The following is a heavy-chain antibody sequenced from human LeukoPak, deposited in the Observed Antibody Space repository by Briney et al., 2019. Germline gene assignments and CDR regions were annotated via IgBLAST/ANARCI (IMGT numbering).Heavy chain of an antibody. D-gene: IGHD3-22*01. CDR2: IYSGGST. J-gene: IGHJ4*02. Sequence: GGSLRLSCAASDFTVSRNYMSWVRQAPGKGLEWVSVIYSGGSTYYADSVKGRFTISRDNSKNTLYLQMNSLRAEDTAVYYCAKDLVTMIVVALDYWGQGTLVTVSS. CDR3: AKDLVTMIVVALDY. CDR1: DFTVSRNY. V-gene: IGHV3-66*01.